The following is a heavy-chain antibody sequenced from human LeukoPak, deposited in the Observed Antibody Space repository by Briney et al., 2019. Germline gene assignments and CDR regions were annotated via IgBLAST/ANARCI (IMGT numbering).Heavy chain of an antibody. CDR3: AKDRSYSVFDY. D-gene: IGHD1-26*01. CDR1: GFTFSSYA. Sequence: GGSLRLSCAASGFTFSSYAMSWVRQAPGEGLEWVSAISGSGGSTYYADSVKGRFTISRDNSKDTLYLQMNSLRAEDTAVYYCAKDRSYSVFDYWGQGTLVTVSS. V-gene: IGHV3-23*01. CDR2: ISGSGGST. J-gene: IGHJ4*02.